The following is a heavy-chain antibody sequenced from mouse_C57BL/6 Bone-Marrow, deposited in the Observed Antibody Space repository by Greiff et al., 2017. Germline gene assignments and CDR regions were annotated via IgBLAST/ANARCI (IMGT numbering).Heavy chain of an antibody. J-gene: IGHJ4*01. CDR3: TTVGDGYSYYAMDY. V-gene: IGHV14-4*01. D-gene: IGHD2-3*01. CDR2: IDPENGDT. CDR1: GFNIKDDY. Sequence: VQLQQSGAELVRPGASVKLSCTASGFNIKDDYMHWVKQRPEQGLEWIGWIDPENGDTEYASKFQGKATITADTSSNTAYLQLSSLTSEDTAVYYCTTVGDGYSYYAMDYWGQGTSVTVSS.